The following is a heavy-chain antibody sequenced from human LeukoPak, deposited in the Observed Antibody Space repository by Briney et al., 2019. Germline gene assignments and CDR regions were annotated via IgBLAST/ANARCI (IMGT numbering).Heavy chain of an antibody. Sequence: GGSLRLSCAASGFTFSNAWMSWVRQAPGKGLEWVSTISGSGGSTYYADSVKGRFTISRDNSKNTLYLQMNSLRAEDTAVYYCAKGGRYDSSGYGLYYFDYRGQGTLVTVSS. J-gene: IGHJ4*02. CDR3: AKGGRYDSSGYGLYYFDY. CDR2: ISGSGGST. D-gene: IGHD3-22*01. CDR1: GFTFSNAW. V-gene: IGHV3-23*01.